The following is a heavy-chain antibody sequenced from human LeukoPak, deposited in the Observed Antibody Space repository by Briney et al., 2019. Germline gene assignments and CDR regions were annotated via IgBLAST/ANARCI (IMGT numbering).Heavy chain of an antibody. J-gene: IGHJ5*02. Sequence: GGSLRLSCAASGFTFSSHWMSWVRQAPGKGLEWVANIKQDGSEKYYVDSVKGRFTISRDNAKNSLYLQMNSLRAEDTAVYYCARVVRGVISSWFDPWGQGTLVTVSS. V-gene: IGHV3-7*03. CDR2: IKQDGSEK. CDR1: GFTFSSHW. D-gene: IGHD3-10*01. CDR3: ARVVRGVISSWFDP.